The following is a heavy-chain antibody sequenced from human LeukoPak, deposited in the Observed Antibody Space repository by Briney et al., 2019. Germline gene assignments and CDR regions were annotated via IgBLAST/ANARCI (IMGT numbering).Heavy chain of an antibody. D-gene: IGHD3-10*01. CDR2: ISSGSSYI. J-gene: IGHJ4*02. CDR1: GFTFSGYS. Sequence: GGSLRLSCAASGFTFSGYSMNWVRQAPGKGLEWVSSISSGSSYIYYADSVKGRFTISRDNAKNTLYLQMNSLRAEDTAVYYCAKEINLSLWFGELLSGVDYWGQGTLVTVSS. V-gene: IGHV3-21*01. CDR3: AKEINLSLWFGELLSGVDY.